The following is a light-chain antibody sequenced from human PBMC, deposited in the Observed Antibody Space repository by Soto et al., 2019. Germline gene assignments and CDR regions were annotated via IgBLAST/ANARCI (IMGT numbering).Light chain of an antibody. CDR3: ISYTVSRSYV. CDR1: SSDIGAYDH. V-gene: IGLV2-14*01. Sequence: QSALTQPASASGSPGQSITISCSGTSSDIGAYDHVAWFQQFPGKTPKLMFYSVSNRPSGVSYRFSGSKSGNTASLTISGLQAEDEADYYCISYTVSRSYVFGTGTKLTVL. J-gene: IGLJ1*01. CDR2: SVS.